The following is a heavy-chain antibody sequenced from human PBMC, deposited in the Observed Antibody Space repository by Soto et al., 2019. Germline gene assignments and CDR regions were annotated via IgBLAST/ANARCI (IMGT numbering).Heavy chain of an antibody. CDR1: GFTFSSYG. D-gene: IGHD3-16*02. Sequence: GGSLRLSCAASGFTFSSYGMHWVRQAPGKGLEWVAVIWYDGSNKYYADSVKGRFTISRDNSKNTLSVQMSNLKSEDTAVYYCARDRLRLGELSLLGYFDYWGQGTLVTVSS. J-gene: IGHJ4*02. CDR2: IWYDGSNK. CDR3: ARDRLRLGELSLLGYFDY. V-gene: IGHV3-33*01.